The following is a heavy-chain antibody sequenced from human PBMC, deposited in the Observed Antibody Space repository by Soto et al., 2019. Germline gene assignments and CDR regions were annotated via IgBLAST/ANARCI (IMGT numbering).Heavy chain of an antibody. CDR1: GGPFSSYA. Sequence: GASLKVSCKASGGPFSSYAMSWVRQAPGQGLEWMGGIIPIFGTANYAQKFQGRVTITADESTSTAYMELSSLRSEDTAVYYCARDSQDYYYGMDVWGQGTTVTVS. CDR3: ARDSQDYYYGMDV. J-gene: IGHJ6*02. CDR2: IIPIFGTA. V-gene: IGHV1-69*13.